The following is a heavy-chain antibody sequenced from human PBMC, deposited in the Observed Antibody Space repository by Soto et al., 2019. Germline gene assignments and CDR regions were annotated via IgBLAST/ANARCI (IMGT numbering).Heavy chain of an antibody. CDR3: ARGTPVGDSSGYYYYYGMDV. J-gene: IGHJ6*02. CDR2: ITPIFGTA. D-gene: IGHD3-22*01. CDR1: GATFRSYS. V-gene: IGHV1-69*06. Sequence: SVKVSCKASGATFRSYSISWVLQAPGQGLEWMGGITPIFGTANYAQKFQGRVTITADKSTSTAYMELSSLRSEDTAVYYCARGTPVGDSSGYYYYYGMDVWGQGTTVTVSS.